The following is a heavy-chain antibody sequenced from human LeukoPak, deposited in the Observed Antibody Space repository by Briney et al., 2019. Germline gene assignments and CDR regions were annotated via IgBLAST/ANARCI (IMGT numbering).Heavy chain of an antibody. D-gene: IGHD7-27*01. CDR3: AKDGGLWVSAHWGDS. CDR2: ILHNGDST. CDR1: GFTCSTYV. J-gene: IGHJ4*02. Sequence: GGSLRLSCAASGFTCSTYVMSWVRQAPGKGLEWLSLILHNGDSTYYADSVKGRFTVSRDDSKNTLYLQMNSLRAEDTAVYYCAKDGGLWVSAHWGDSWGRGTLVTVSS. V-gene: IGHV3-23*01.